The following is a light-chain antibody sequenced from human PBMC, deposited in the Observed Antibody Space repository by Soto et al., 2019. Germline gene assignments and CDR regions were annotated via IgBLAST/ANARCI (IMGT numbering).Light chain of an antibody. CDR2: GAS. V-gene: IGKV3-20*01. CDR1: QSVSSSY. Sequence: EIVLTQSPGTLSFSPGERATLSCRAIQSVSSSYLAWYQQKPGQAPRLLIYGASSRATGIPDRFSGSGSGTDFTLTISRLEPEDFAVYYCQQYGSSPPYTFGQGTKLEIK. CDR3: QQYGSSPPYT. J-gene: IGKJ2*01.